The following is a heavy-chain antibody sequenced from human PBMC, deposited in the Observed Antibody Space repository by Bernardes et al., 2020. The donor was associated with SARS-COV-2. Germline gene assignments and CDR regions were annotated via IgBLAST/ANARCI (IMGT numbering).Heavy chain of an antibody. CDR2: LDLEAGET. CDR1: GYTLSKFS. V-gene: IGHV1-24*01. D-gene: IGHD1-1*01. Sequence: ASVKVSCKVSGYTLSKFSIHWVRQAPGKGLEWMAGLDLEAGETIYAQKVQGRLTLTEDTSADTAYMELNKLRSDDSAMYYCATTWNDEDDEAIYFDYWGQGTLVTVSS. CDR3: ATTWNDEDDEAIYFDY. J-gene: IGHJ4*02.